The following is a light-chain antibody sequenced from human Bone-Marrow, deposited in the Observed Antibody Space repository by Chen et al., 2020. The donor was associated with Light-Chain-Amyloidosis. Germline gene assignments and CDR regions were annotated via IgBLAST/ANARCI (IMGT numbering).Light chain of an antibody. CDR3: QQYGTSPLT. Sequence: EIVLTQSPGTLSLSPGEGANLSCRASQTISNNYLTWYQQKFGQAPRLLIYGSSSRATGIPDRFTGSGSVTDFTLTINRLEPEDFAMYYCQQYGTSPLTFGGGTKVEIK. J-gene: IGKJ4*01. CDR2: GSS. CDR1: QTISNNY. V-gene: IGKV3-20*01.